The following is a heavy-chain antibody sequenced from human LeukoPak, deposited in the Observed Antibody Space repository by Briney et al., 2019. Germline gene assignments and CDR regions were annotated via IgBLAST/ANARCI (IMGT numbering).Heavy chain of an antibody. J-gene: IGHJ4*02. V-gene: IGHV3-7*01. CDR1: GFTFSSYW. CDR3: ARVIGDGGSCYFDY. Sequence: GGSLRLSCAASGFTFSSYWMSWVRQAPGKGLEWVANIKRDGSEKYYVDSVKGRFTISRDNAKNSLYLQMNSLRAEDTAVYYCARVIGDGGSCYFDYWGQGTLVTVSS. CDR2: IKRDGSEK. D-gene: IGHD2-15*01.